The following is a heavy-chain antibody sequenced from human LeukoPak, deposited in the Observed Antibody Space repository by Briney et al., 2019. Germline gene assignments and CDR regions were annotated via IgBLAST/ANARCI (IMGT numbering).Heavy chain of an antibody. Sequence: GSLRLSCAASGFTFSSYGMHWVRQAPGKGLEWVAVISYDGSNKYYADSVKGRFTISRDNSKNTLYLQMNSLRAEDTAVYYCAKDGETANDYYDSSQIDYWGQGTLVTVSS. CDR1: GFTFSSYG. CDR3: AKDGETANDYYDSSQIDY. V-gene: IGHV3-30*18. CDR2: ISYDGSNK. J-gene: IGHJ4*02. D-gene: IGHD3-22*01.